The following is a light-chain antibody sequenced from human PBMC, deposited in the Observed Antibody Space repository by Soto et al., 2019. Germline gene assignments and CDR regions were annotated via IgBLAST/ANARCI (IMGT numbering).Light chain of an antibody. CDR1: NKEDGGYNY. V-gene: IGLV2-14*03. Sequence: QSCLNEPSSGSGEPGQSIPIPCTGTNKEDGGYNYVSWYQHHPGKVPKLMIYDVSNRPSGVSNRFSGSKSGNTASLTISGLQTEDEADYYCSSYTTSNTRQIVFGTGTKVTVL. CDR2: DVS. J-gene: IGLJ1*01. CDR3: SSYTTSNTRQIV.